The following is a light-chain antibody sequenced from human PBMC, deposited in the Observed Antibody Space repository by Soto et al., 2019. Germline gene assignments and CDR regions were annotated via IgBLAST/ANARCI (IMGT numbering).Light chain of an antibody. CDR2: KAS. CDR1: QSIRSW. V-gene: IGKV1-5*03. CDR3: QQYDSYPYT. Sequence: DIQMTQSPSTLSASVGDRVTITCRASQSIRSWLAWYQQKPGKAPNLLIYKASTLESGVPSRFSGSGSRTEFTLTISSLQPDDFATYYCQQYDSYPYTFGQGTKLEIK. J-gene: IGKJ2*01.